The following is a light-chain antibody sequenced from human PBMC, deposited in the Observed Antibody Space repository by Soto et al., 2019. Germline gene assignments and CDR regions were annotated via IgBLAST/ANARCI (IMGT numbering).Light chain of an antibody. J-gene: IGLJ1*01. CDR3: SSYTGSNIRYV. Sequence: QSVLTQPAPVSGSPGQSITISCTGTSNDVGSYNYVSWYQHHPGKAPKLMIYEVSDRPSGVSNRFSGSKSGNTASLAISGLQAEDEADYYCSSYTGSNIRYVFGTGTKVTVL. V-gene: IGLV2-14*01. CDR2: EVS. CDR1: SNDVGSYNY.